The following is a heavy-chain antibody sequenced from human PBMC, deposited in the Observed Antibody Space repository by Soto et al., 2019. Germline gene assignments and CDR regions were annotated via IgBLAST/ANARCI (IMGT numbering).Heavy chain of an antibody. CDR3: ARGRIVATITQKFDY. CDR2: INHSGST. J-gene: IGHJ4*02. V-gene: IGHV4-34*01. D-gene: IGHD5-12*01. CDR1: GGSFSGYY. Sequence: PSETLSLTCAVYGGSFSGYYWSWIRQPPGKGLEWIGEINHSGSTNYNPSLKSRVTISVDTSKNQFSLKLSSVTAADTAVYYCARGRIVATITQKFDYWGQGTLVTVSS.